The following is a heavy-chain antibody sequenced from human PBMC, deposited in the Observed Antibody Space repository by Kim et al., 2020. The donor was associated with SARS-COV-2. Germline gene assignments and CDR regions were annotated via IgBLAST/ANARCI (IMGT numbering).Heavy chain of an antibody. J-gene: IGHJ3*02. CDR3: ARDGGFFGGWILTAGTWGDAFDI. Sequence: ASVKVSCKASGYTFTSYAMNWVRQAPGQGLEWMGWINTNTGNPTYAQGFTGRFVFSLDTSVSTAYLQISSLKAEDTAVYYCARDGGFFGGWILTAGTWGDAFDIWGQGTMVTVSS. CDR2: INTNTGNP. D-gene: IGHD6-13*01. CDR1: GYTFTSYA. V-gene: IGHV7-4-1*02.